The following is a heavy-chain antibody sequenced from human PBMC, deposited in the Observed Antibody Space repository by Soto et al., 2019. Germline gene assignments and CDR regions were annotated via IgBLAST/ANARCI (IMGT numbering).Heavy chain of an antibody. J-gene: IGHJ5*02. CDR2: INHSGST. D-gene: IGHD3-3*01. CDR1: GGSFSGYY. CDR3: ARGGTYYDFWSGYKFDP. Sequence: PSETLSLTCAVYGGSFSGYYWSWIRQPPGKGLEWIGEINHSGSTNYNPSLKSRVTISVDTSKNQFSLKLSSVTAADTAVYYCARGGTYYDFWSGYKFDPWGQGTLVTVSS. V-gene: IGHV4-34*01.